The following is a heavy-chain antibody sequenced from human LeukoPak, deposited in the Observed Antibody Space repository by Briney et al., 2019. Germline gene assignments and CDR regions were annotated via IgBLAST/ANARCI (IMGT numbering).Heavy chain of an antibody. V-gene: IGHV4-34*01. CDR3: ARRQLRGAFDY. Sequence: SETPSLTCTVSGGSISGYYWSWIRQPPGKGLEWIGEINHSGSTNYNPSLKSRVTISVDTSKNQFSLKLSSVTAADTAVYYCARRQLRGAFDYWGQGTLVTVSS. D-gene: IGHD1-1*01. CDR1: GGSISGYY. CDR2: INHSGST. J-gene: IGHJ4*02.